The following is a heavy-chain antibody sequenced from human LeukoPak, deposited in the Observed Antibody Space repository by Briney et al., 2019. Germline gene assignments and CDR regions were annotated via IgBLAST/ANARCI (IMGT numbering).Heavy chain of an antibody. J-gene: IGHJ6*03. D-gene: IGHD6-13*01. CDR2: INPSGGST. Sequence: ASVKVSCKASGYTFTNYYMHWVRQAPGQGLEWMGIINPSGGSTSYAQKFQGRVTMTRDTSTSTVYMELSSLRSEDTAVYYCARDGDTAAAGTDPYYYYMDVWGKGTTVTVSS. CDR3: ARDGDTAAAGTDPYYYYMDV. CDR1: GYTFTNYY. V-gene: IGHV1-46*01.